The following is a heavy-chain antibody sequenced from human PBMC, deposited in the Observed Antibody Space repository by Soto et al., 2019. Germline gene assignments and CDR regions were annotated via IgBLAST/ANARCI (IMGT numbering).Heavy chain of an antibody. J-gene: IGHJ6*03. V-gene: IGHV4-39*01. CDR3: ARCVGATYYMDV. CDR2: IYNCGST. CDR1: GGSISSSRYH. Sequence: QLQLQESGPGLVKPSETLSLTCTVSGGSISSSRYHWGWIRQPPGKGLEWIGSIYNCGSTCYNPSLKSRVIISVDTSKNQFSLKLSSVTAADTAVYYCARCVGATYYMDVWGKGTMVTVSS. D-gene: IGHD5-12*01.